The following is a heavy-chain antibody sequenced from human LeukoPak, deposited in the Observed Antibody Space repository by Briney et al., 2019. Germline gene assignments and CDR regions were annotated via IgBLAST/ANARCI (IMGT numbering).Heavy chain of an antibody. Sequence: GRSLRLSCAASGFTFSGSAMHWVRQPSGKGLEWVGRIRSKANSYATAYAASVKGRFTISRDDSKNTAYLQMNSLKTEDTAVYYCTRRVVAGVNFDYWGQGTLVTVSS. D-gene: IGHD2-15*01. CDR2: IRSKANSYAT. CDR1: GFTFSGSA. CDR3: TRRVVAGVNFDY. V-gene: IGHV3-73*01. J-gene: IGHJ4*02.